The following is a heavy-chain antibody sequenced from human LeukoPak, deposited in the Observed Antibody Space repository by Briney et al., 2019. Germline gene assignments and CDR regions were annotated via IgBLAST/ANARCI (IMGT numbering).Heavy chain of an antibody. CDR3: ARDRYYYDSSGYLSQPFDI. CDR2: IYTSGST. D-gene: IGHD3-22*01. CDR1: GGSISSYY. J-gene: IGHJ3*02. V-gene: IGHV4-4*07. Sequence: SETLCLTCTVSGGSISSYYWSWIRQPAGKGLEWIGRIYTSGSTNYNPSLKSGVTMSVDTSKNQFSLKLSSVTAADTAVYYCARDRYYYDSSGYLSQPFDIWGQGTMVTVSS.